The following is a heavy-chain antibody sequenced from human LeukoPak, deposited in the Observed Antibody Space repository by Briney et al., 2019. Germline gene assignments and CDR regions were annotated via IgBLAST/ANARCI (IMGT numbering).Heavy chain of an antibody. V-gene: IGHV3-9*03. J-gene: IGHJ3*02. D-gene: IGHD6-13*01. CDR3: AKDSSSYNDAFDI. CDR2: ISWNSGSI. CDR1: GFTFDDYA. Sequence: PGRSLRLSCAASGFTFDDYAMHWVRQAPGKGLEWVSGISWNSGSIGYADSVKGRFTISRDNAKNSLYLQMNSPRAEDMALYYCAKDSSSYNDAFDIWGQGTMVTVSS.